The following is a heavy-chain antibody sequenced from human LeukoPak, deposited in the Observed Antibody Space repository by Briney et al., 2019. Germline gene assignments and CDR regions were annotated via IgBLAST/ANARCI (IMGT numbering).Heavy chain of an antibody. CDR1: GYSISSGYY. Sequence: PSETLSLTCTVSGYSISSGYYWGWIRQPPGKGLGWIGSIYHSGSTYYNPSLKSRVTISVDTSKNQFSLKLSSVTAADTAVYYCAREGYYYYDSSGYSYWGQGTLVTVSS. J-gene: IGHJ4*02. D-gene: IGHD3-22*01. V-gene: IGHV4-38-2*02. CDR3: AREGYYYYDSSGYSY. CDR2: IYHSGST.